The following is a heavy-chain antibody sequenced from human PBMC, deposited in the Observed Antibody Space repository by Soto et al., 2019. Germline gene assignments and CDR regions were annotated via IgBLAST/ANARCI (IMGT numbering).Heavy chain of an antibody. V-gene: IGHV5-10-1*01. CDR3: ARLRSSYWGYYYYGMDV. Sequence: PGESLKISCKGSGYSFTSYWISWVRQMPGKGLEWMGRIDPSDSYTNYSPSFQGHVTISADKSISTAYLQWSSLKASDTAMYYCARLRSSYWGYYYYGMDVWGPGTTVTVS. J-gene: IGHJ6*02. D-gene: IGHD6-6*01. CDR1: GYSFTSYW. CDR2: IDPSDSYT.